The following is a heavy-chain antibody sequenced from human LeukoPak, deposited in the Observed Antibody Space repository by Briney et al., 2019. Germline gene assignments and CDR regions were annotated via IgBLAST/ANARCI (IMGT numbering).Heavy chain of an antibody. CDR2: IYTSGST. J-gene: IGHJ4*02. CDR3: AREGIVVVLLDY. V-gene: IGHV4-61*02. Sequence: PSETLSLTCTVSGGSISSGSYYWSWIRQPAGKGREWIGRIYTSGSTNYNPSLKSRVTISVDTSKNQFSLKLSSVTAADTAVYYCAREGIVVVLLDYWGQGTLVTVSS. CDR1: GGSISSGSYY. D-gene: IGHD3-22*01.